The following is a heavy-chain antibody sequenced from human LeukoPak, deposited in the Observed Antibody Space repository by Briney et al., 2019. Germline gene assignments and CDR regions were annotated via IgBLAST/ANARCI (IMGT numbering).Heavy chain of an antibody. Sequence: GESLKISCKGSGYSFTSYWIGWVRQMPGKGLEWMGIIYPGDSDTRYSPSFQGQVTISADKSISTAYLQWSSLKASDTAMYYCARHSIIRKYYYGSGGTGFDPWGQGTLVTVSS. J-gene: IGHJ5*02. D-gene: IGHD3-10*01. CDR1: GYSFTSYW. CDR3: ARHSIIRKYYYGSGGTGFDP. V-gene: IGHV5-51*01. CDR2: IYPGDSDT.